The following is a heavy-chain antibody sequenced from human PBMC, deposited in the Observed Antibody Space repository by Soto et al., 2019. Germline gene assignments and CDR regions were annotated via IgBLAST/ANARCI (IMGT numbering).Heavy chain of an antibody. D-gene: IGHD7-27*01. CDR2: INAGYGNT. V-gene: IGHV1-3*01. Sequence: QVHLVQSGAEVRKPGASVKVSCKASGYTFSSYAMHWVRQAPGQRLEWMGWINAGYGNTKSSQKFQDRVTISGDTSASAAYMELTSLRSEDTAVYYCARDTGDGTFDFWGQGTLVTVSS. J-gene: IGHJ4*02. CDR1: GYTFSSYA. CDR3: ARDTGDGTFDF.